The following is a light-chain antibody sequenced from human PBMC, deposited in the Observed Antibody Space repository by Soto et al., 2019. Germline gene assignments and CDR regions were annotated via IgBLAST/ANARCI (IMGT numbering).Light chain of an antibody. CDR2: ATD. J-gene: IGKJ1*01. V-gene: IGKV1-39*01. CDR3: QQTYSTPPT. CDR1: QTITNY. Sequence: DIQMTQSPSSLSASVGDRVTSTCRASQTITNYLNWYQQQSGKAPKLLIYATDTLQSGVPSRFSGSGSGTDFTLTISSLQPEDFATYYCQQTYSTPPTFGQGTKVDIK.